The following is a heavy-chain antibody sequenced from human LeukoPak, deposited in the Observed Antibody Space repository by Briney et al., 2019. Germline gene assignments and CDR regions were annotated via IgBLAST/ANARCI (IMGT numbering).Heavy chain of an antibody. CDR1: GFTFSSYA. Sequence: GGSLRLSCAASGFTFSSYAMHWVRQAPGKGLEWVAVISYDGSNKYYADSVKGRFTISRDNSKNTLYLQMNSLRAEDTAVYYCAPAEARWGQGTLVTVSS. V-gene: IGHV3-30-3*01. J-gene: IGHJ4*02. CDR2: ISYDGSNK. CDR3: APAEAR.